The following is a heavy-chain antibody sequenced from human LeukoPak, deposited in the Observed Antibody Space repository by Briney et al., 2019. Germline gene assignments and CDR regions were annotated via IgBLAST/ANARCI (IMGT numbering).Heavy chain of an antibody. CDR1: GFTFSSYA. V-gene: IGHV3-23*01. CDR3: AKGAPPKVVVVTAVAFDI. Sequence: GGSLRLSCAASGFTFSSYAMSWVRQAPGKGLEGVSAISGSGGSTYYADSVKGRFTISRDNSKNTLYLQMNSLRAEDTAVYYCAKGAPPKVVVVTAVAFDIWGQGTMVTVSS. J-gene: IGHJ3*02. D-gene: IGHD2-21*02. CDR2: ISGSGGST.